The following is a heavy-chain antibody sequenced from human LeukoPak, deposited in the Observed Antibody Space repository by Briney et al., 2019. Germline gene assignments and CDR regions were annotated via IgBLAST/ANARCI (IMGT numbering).Heavy chain of an antibody. D-gene: IGHD6-6*01. Sequence: HXXXQAPGXGLXXMGIINPSGGSTSYAQKFQGRVTMTRDTSTSTVYMELSSLRSEDTAVYYCARDPTQFGSSSNWFDPWGQGTLVTVSS. J-gene: IGHJ5*02. CDR3: ARDPTQFGSSSNWFDP. V-gene: IGHV1-46*01. CDR2: INPSGGST.